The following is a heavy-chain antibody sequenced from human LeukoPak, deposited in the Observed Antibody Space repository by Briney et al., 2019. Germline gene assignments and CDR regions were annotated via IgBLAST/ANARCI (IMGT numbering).Heavy chain of an antibody. CDR3: ARAEGYCSGGSCYYYSYMDV. Sequence: GGSLRLSCAASGFTFSSYSMNWVRQAPGKGLEWVSSISSSSSYIYYADSVKGRFTISRDNAKNSLYLQMNSLRAEDTAVYYCARAEGYCSGGSCYYYSYMDVWGKGTTVTVSS. V-gene: IGHV3-21*01. D-gene: IGHD2-15*01. CDR2: ISSSSSYI. J-gene: IGHJ6*03. CDR1: GFTFSSYS.